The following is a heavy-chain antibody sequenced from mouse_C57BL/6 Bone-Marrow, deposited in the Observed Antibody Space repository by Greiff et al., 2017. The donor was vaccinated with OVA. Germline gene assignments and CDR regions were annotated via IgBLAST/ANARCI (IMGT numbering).Heavy chain of an antibody. CDR2: IHPNSGST. J-gene: IGHJ1*03. CDR3: AREGNYYGSFWYFDV. Sequence: QVQLQQPGAELVKPGASVTLSCNASGYTFTSYWMHWVMQRPAQGLEWFGMIHPNSGSTNYNEKFKSKATLTVDKSSSTAYMQLSMLTSDDSAVDYCAREGNYYGSFWYFDVWGTGTAVTVSS. CDR1: GYTFTSYW. D-gene: IGHD1-1*01. V-gene: IGHV1-64*01.